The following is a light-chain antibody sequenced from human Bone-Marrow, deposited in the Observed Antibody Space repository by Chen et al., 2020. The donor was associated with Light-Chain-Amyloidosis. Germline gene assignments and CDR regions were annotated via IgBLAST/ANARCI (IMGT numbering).Light chain of an antibody. Sequence: SYVLTQPSSVSVAPGQTATIACGGNNIGSTSVHWYQQTPGQAPLLVVYDDSDRPSGIPERFSGSSSGTIVTLTITGAQVEDEADYYCYSAADNNLWVFGGGTKLTVL. J-gene: IGLJ3*02. CDR2: DDS. CDR1: NIGSTS. CDR3: YSAADNNLWV. V-gene: IGLV3-21*02.